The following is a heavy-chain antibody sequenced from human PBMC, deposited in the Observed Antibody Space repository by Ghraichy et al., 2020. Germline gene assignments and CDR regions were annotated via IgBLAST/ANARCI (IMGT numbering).Heavy chain of an antibody. D-gene: IGHD2-2*01. CDR1: GFTFSRYS. J-gene: IGHJ4*02. V-gene: IGHV3-21*01. CDR2: LSSSSTYI. CDR3: ARELSLAMPGGFDY. Sequence: GGSLRLSCAASGFTFSRYSMNWVRQAPGKGLELVSTLSSSSTYIYYADSVKGRFTISRDNAKNSLYLQMNILRADDTAVSYCARELSLAMPGGFDYWGQGTLVTVSS.